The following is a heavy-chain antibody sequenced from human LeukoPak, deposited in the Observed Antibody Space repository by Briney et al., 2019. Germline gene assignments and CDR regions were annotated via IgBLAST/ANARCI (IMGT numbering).Heavy chain of an antibody. CDR2: IYYSGST. CDR3: ARANDCSGGSCYPDRGGYFDY. D-gene: IGHD2-15*01. CDR1: GGSISSYY. Sequence: SETLSLTCTVSGGSISSYYWSWIRQPPGKGLEWIGYIYYSGSTNYNPSLKSRVTISVDTSKNQFSLKLSSVTAADTAVYYCARANDCSGGSCYPDRGGYFDYWGQGTLVTVSS. V-gene: IGHV4-59*12. J-gene: IGHJ4*02.